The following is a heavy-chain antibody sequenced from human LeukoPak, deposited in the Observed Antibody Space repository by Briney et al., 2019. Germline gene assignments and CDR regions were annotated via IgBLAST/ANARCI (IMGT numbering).Heavy chain of an antibody. CDR1: GFTFSSYG. Sequence: GGSLRLSCAASGFTFSSYGMSWVRQAPGKGLEWVSGIRSSGDSTYYADSVKGRFTISRDNAKNSLYLQMNSLRAEDTAVYYCARVGGAYYGSGSYYSGYWGQGTLVTVSS. V-gene: IGHV3-23*01. D-gene: IGHD3-10*01. J-gene: IGHJ4*02. CDR2: IRSSGDST. CDR3: ARVGGAYYGSGSYYSGY.